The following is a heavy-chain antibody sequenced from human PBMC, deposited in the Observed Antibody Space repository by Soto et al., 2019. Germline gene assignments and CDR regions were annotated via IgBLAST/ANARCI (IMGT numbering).Heavy chain of an antibody. J-gene: IGHJ3*02. CDR2: IIPIFGTA. CDR3: AKPSPPPKYYDSSGYRDDAFDI. D-gene: IGHD3-22*01. Sequence: SVKVSCKASGGTFSSYAISWVRQAPGQGLEWMGGIIPIFGTANYAQKFQGRVTITADESTSTAYMELSSLRSEDTAVYYCAKPSPPPKYYDSSGYRDDAFDIWGQGTMVTVSS. V-gene: IGHV1-69*13. CDR1: GGTFSSYA.